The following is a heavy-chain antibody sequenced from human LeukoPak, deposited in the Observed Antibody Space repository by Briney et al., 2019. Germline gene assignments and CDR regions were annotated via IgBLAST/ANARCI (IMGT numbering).Heavy chain of an antibody. CDR2: INSDGSST. CDR3: ARRGAVANAFDI. V-gene: IGHV3-74*01. CDR1: GFTFSSYW. D-gene: IGHD6-19*01. J-gene: IGHJ3*02. Sequence: GGSLRLSCAASGFTFSSYWMHWVRQAPGKGLVWVSRINSDGSSTSCADSVKGRFTISRDNAKNTLYLQMNSLRAEDTAVYYCARRGAVANAFDIWGQGTMVTVSS.